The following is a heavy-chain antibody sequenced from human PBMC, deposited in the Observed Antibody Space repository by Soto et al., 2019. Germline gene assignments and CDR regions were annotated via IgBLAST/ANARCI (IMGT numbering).Heavy chain of an antibody. CDR3: AHRSGSGTNYDFWSGYSGNFDY. CDR1: GFSLSTSGVG. J-gene: IGHJ4*02. V-gene: IGHV2-5*02. CDR2: IYWDDDK. Sequence: SGPTLVNPTQTLTLTCTFSGFSLSTSGVGVGWIRQPPGKALEWLALIYWDDDKRYSPSLKSRLTITKDTSKNQVVLTMTNMDPVDTATYYCAHRSGSGTNYDFWSGYSGNFDYWGQGTLVTVSS. D-gene: IGHD3-3*01.